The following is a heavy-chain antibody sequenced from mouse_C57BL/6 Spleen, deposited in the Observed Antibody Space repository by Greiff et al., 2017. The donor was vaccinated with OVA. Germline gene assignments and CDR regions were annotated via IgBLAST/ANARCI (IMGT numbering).Heavy chain of an antibody. CDR2: IYPGDGDT. CDR1: GYAFSSYW. Sequence: VQLQQSGAELVKPGASVKISCKASGYAFSSYWMNWVKQRPGKGLEWIGQIYPGDGDTNYNGKFKGKATLTADKPSSTAYLQLSSLTSEDSAVYLCATSTEVARNYWNQGTTLTVSS. CDR3: ATSTEVARNY. D-gene: IGHD1-1*01. V-gene: IGHV1-80*01. J-gene: IGHJ2*01.